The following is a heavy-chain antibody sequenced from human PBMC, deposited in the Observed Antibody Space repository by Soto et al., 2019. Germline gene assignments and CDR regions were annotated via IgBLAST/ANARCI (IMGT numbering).Heavy chain of an antibody. V-gene: IGHV3-15*01. J-gene: IGHJ4*02. CDR2: VKSKTDGGTT. Sequence: PGGSLRLSCAASGFTFNNAWMSWVRQAPGKGLEWVGRVKSKTDGGTTDYAAPVKGRFTISRDESKNTLFLQMNSLKTEDTAVYYCTTDWYYYHSRGYYNGVYFDYWGQGTLVTVSS. CDR1: GFTFNNAW. D-gene: IGHD3-22*01. CDR3: TTDWYYYHSRGYYNGVYFDY.